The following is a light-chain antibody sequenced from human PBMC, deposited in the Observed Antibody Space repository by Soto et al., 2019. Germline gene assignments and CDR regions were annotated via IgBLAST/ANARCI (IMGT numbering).Light chain of an antibody. CDR3: AAWDDSLNGVM. Sequence: QSVLTQPPSASGTPGQRVTISCSGSSSSIGGHTVNWYRHLPGTAPKVVIYDDNQRPSGVPDRFSGSKSGTSASLAISGLQPEDEAHYYCAAWDDSLNGVMFGGGTKRTVL. V-gene: IGLV1-44*01. CDR2: DDN. CDR1: SSSIGGHT. J-gene: IGLJ3*02.